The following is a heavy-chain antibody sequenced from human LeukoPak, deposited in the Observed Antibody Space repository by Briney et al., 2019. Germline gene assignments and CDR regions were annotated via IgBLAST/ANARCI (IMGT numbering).Heavy chain of an antibody. V-gene: IGHV4-38-2*02. CDR2: IYHSGST. J-gene: IGHJ3*02. CDR1: GYSISSGYY. CDR3: ASPSSSWSPFDI. D-gene: IGHD6-13*01. Sequence: PSETLSLTCTVSGYSISSGYYWGWIRQPPGKGLEWIGSIYHSGSTYYNPSLKSRVTISVDTSKNQFSLKLSSVTAADTAVYYCASPSSSWSPFDIWGQGTMVTVSS.